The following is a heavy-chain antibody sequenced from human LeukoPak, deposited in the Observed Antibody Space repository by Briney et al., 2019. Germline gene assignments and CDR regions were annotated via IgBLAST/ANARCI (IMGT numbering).Heavy chain of an antibody. CDR2: IHHSGSP. CDR3: ARSGGQLVPNPFFWYFDY. J-gene: IGHJ4*02. D-gene: IGHD6-13*01. CDR1: GGSISSSSYY. V-gene: IGHV4-39*07. Sequence: SETLSLTCTVSGGSISSSSYYWAWIRQPPGKGLEWIGSIHHSGSPNNNPSLKSRVTISLETSRNQFSLRLTSVTAADTALYYCARSGGQLVPNPFFWYFDYWGQGALVTVSS.